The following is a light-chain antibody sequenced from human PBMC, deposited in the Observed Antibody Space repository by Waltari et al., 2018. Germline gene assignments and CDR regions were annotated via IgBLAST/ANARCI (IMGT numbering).Light chain of an antibody. CDR1: QSVSGN. CDR3: QQYNNWPRT. J-gene: IGKJ4*01. CDR2: GAS. Sequence: EIVMTQSPATLSVSPGERATLSCRASQSVSGNLAWYQQQPGQAPRLLIYGASTRDTGIPARFSGSGSGTEFTLTISSLQSEDFVVYYCQQYNNWPRTFGGGTKVEIK. V-gene: IGKV3-15*01.